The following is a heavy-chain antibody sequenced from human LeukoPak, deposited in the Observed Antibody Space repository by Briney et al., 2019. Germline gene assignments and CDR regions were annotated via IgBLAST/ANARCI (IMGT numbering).Heavy chain of an antibody. V-gene: IGHV3-21*04. CDR3: AREAEGPTFIPDY. Sequence: GGSLRLSCAASGFTFSSYSMNWVRQAPRKGLEWVSCISTSSSYIYYADSVKGRFTISRDNAKNSLYLQMNSLRAEDTAVYYCAREAEGPTFIPDYWGQGTLVTVSS. CDR2: ISTSSSYI. CDR1: GFTFSSYS. J-gene: IGHJ4*02. D-gene: IGHD3-16*01.